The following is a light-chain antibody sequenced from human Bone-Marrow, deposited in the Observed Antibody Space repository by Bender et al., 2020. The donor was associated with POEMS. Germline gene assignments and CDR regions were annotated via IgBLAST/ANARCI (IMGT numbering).Light chain of an antibody. CDR3: SAWDDSLSGWV. CDR2: SNT. CDR1: STNLGAGYG. Sequence: QSVVTQPPSLSEAPRQRVTISCTGPSTNLGAGYGVHLYQHIPGTAPKLLIHSNTNRPSEVPDRFSGSRSHASASLAISELKSENEALYYCSAWDDSLSGWVFGGGTKLTVL. V-gene: IGLV1-50*01. J-gene: IGLJ3*02.